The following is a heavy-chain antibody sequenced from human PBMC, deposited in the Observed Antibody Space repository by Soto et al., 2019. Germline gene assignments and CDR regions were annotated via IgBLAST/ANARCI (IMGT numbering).Heavy chain of an antibody. CDR1: GGTFSSYA. Sequence: SEKVSCKASGGTFSSYAISWVRQAPGQGLEWMGGIIPIFGTANYAQKFQGRVTITADESTSTAYMELSSLRSEDTAVYYCARDTGLGSSGYYFDYWGQGTLVTVSS. CDR2: IIPIFGTA. V-gene: IGHV1-69*13. D-gene: IGHD3-22*01. J-gene: IGHJ4*02. CDR3: ARDTGLGSSGYYFDY.